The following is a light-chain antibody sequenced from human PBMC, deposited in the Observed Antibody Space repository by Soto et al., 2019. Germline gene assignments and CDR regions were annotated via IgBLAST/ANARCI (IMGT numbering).Light chain of an antibody. V-gene: IGKV3-20*01. Sequence: EIVLTQSPGTLSLSPGETVTLSCRASQSITSNFLAWYQQKPGQSPLLLIYDASGRATGIPDRFSGSGSRTDFTLTISSLEPEDFAVYYCQQYDSSWTFGQGTKVDIK. CDR3: QQYDSSWT. CDR1: QSITSNF. J-gene: IGKJ1*01. CDR2: DAS.